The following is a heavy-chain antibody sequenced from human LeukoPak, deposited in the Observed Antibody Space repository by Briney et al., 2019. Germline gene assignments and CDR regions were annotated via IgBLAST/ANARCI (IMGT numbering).Heavy chain of an antibody. CDR1: GFTFSSYA. CDR2: ISGSGGST. D-gene: IGHD3-10*01. J-gene: IGHJ4*02. V-gene: IGHV3-23*01. CDR3: AKSRIRTGEGSYLPRYYFDY. Sequence: GSLRLSCAASGFTFSSYAMSWVRQAPGKGLEWVSAISGSGGSTYYADSVKGRFTISRDNSKKTLYLQMNSLRAEDTAVYYCAKSRIRTGEGSYLPRYYFDYWGQGTLVTVSS.